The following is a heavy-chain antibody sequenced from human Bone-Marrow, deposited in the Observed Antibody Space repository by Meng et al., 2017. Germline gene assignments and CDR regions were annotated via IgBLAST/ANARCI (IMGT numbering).Heavy chain of an antibody. CDR2: MNPNNGNT. CDR1: GYTFTSYD. Sequence: SVNVSCKASGYTFTSYDINWVRQATGQGREWMGWMNPNNGNTAYAQKFQGRVTMTRNTSISTAYMELSSLRSEDTAVYYCATLDFWSGYTDMDVWGQGTTVTVSS. CDR3: ATLDFWSGYTDMDV. D-gene: IGHD3-3*01. J-gene: IGHJ6*02. V-gene: IGHV1-8*01.